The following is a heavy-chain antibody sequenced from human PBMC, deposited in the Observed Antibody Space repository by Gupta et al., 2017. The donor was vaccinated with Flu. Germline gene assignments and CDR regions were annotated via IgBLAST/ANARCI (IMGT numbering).Heavy chain of an antibody. CDR3: ARNYDSSGYYHYYYYMDV. J-gene: IGHJ6*03. V-gene: IGHV3-7*01. Sequence: EVQLVESGGGLVQPGGSLRLSCAASGFTFSSYWMSWVSQAPGKGLEWVANIKQDGSEKYYVDSVKGRFTISRDNAKNSLYLQMNSLRAEDTAVYYCARNYDSSGYYHYYYYMDVWGKGTTVTVSS. D-gene: IGHD3-22*01. CDR2: IKQDGSEK. CDR1: GFTFSSYW.